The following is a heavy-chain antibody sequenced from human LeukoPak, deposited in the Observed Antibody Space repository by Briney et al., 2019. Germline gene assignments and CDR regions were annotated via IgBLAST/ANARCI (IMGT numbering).Heavy chain of an antibody. CDR1: GDSISSSY. Sequence: PSETLSLTCTVSGDSISSSYWSWIRQPPGKRLEWDGYVHYTGKTNYNPSLNNRATISVDMSKNQFSLTLTSVTVADTAMYYCARGYYDRSGSSNPFDSWGQGTLVTVSA. CDR3: ARGYYDRSGSSNPFDS. D-gene: IGHD3-22*01. CDR2: VHYTGKT. J-gene: IGHJ4*02. V-gene: IGHV4-59*01.